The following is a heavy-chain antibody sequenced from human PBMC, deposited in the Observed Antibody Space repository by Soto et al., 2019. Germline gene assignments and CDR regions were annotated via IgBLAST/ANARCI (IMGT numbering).Heavy chain of an antibody. Sequence: QVQLVQSGAEVKKPGSSVKVSCKASGGTFSSYAISWVRQAPGQGLEWMGGIIPIFGTANYAQKFQGRVTMTADESTSTAYMEQSSLRSEDPAVYYCASSPPGHRWFDPWGQGTLVTVSS. CDR2: IIPIFGTA. V-gene: IGHV1-69*12. CDR3: ASSPPGHRWFDP. J-gene: IGHJ5*02. CDR1: GGTFSSYA.